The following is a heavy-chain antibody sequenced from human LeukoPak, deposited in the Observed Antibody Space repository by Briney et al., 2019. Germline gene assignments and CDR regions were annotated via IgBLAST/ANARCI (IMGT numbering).Heavy chain of an antibody. D-gene: IGHD6-19*01. CDR2: IRYDGSNK. J-gene: IGHJ5*02. CDR1: GFTFSSYG. CDR3: ARSMYSSGWYQWFDP. Sequence: GGSLRLSCAASGFTFSSYGMHWVRQAPGKGLEWVAFIRYDGSNKYYADSVKGRFTISRDNSKNTLYLQMNSLRAEDTAVYYCARSMYSSGWYQWFDPWGQGTLVTVSS. V-gene: IGHV3-30*02.